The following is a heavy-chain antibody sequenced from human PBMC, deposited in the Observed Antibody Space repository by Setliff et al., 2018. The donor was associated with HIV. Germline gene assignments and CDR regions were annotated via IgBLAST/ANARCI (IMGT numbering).Heavy chain of an antibody. D-gene: IGHD3-22*01. CDR3: ARARRDSYDRGRRNHYYIDV. V-gene: IGHV1-69*05. J-gene: IGHJ6*03. CDR1: GGTLNSHA. CDR2: IIPIIGTT. Sequence: ASVKVSCKASGGTLNSHAINWVRQAPGQGLEWMGGIIPIIGTTNYAQRFQGRVTMTRDTSISTAYMEPNNLKFEDTAVYYCARARRDSYDRGRRNHYYIDVWGKGTTVTVSS.